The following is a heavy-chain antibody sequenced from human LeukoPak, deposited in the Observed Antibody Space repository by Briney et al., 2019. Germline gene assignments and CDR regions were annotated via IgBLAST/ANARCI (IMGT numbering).Heavy chain of an antibody. CDR1: GYSFTSYD. CDR3: ARDGRQDGRLEY. J-gene: IGHJ4*02. CDR2: MNPNSGNT. Sequence: ASVKVSCKASGYSFTSYDINWVRQATGLGLEWMGWMNPNSGNTGYAQKFQGRVTMTRNTSISTAYMELRSLRSDDTAVYYCARDGRQDGRLEYWGQGTLVTVSS. V-gene: IGHV1-8*01.